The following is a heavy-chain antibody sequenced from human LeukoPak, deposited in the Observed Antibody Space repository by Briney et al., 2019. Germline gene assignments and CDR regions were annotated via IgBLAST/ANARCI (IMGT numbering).Heavy chain of an antibody. J-gene: IGHJ4*02. D-gene: IGHD4-11*01. CDR3: ARTSKSLTDY. CDR2: IYHSGST. V-gene: IGHV4-38-2*01. CDR1: GYSISSGYY. Sequence: SETLSLACAVSGYSISSGYYWGWIRQPPGKGLEWIGSIYHSGSTYYNPSLKSRVTISVDTSKNQFSLKLSSVTAADTAVYYCARTSKSLTDYWGQGTLVTVSS.